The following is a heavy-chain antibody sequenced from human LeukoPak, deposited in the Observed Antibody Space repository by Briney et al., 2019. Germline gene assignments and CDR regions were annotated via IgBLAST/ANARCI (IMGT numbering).Heavy chain of an antibody. V-gene: IGHV4-39*07. CDR2: IYYSGST. Sequence: SETLSLTCTVSGGSLSSSSYYWGWIRQPPGKGLEWIGSIYYSGSTYYNPSLKSRVTISVDTSKNQFSLKLSPVTAADTAVYYCXXXXLAYSLSGFDPWGQGTLVTVSS. J-gene: IGHJ5*02. CDR1: GGSLSSSSYY. CDR3: XXXXLAYSLSGFDP. D-gene: IGHD3-16*01.